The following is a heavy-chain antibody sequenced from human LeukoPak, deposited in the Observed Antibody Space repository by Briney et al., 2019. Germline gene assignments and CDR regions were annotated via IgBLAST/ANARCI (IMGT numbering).Heavy chain of an antibody. CDR3: AGVGTEVRGVIIIYYYYYMDV. CDR2: INWNGGST. Sequence: GGSLRLSCAASGFTFDDYGMSWVRQAPGKGLEWVSGINWNGGSTGYADSVKGRFTISRDNAKNSLYLQMNSLRAEDTALYYCAGVGTEVRGVIIIYYYYYMDVWGKGTTVTVSS. D-gene: IGHD3-10*01. V-gene: IGHV3-20*04. CDR1: GFTFDDYG. J-gene: IGHJ6*03.